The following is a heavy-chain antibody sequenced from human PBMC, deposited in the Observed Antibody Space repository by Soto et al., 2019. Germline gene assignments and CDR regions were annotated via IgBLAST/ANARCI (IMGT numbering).Heavy chain of an antibody. CDR3: ARATYCISTSCYRLAGSLGPDY. J-gene: IGHJ4*02. D-gene: IGHD2-2*01. V-gene: IGHV3-30-3*01. CDR1: GFTFSSYA. Sequence: QVQLVESGGGVVQPGRSLRLSCAASGFTFSSYAMHWVRQAPGKGLEWVAVISYDGSNKYYADSVKGRFTISRDNSKNTLYLQMNSLRAEDTAVYYCARATYCISTSCYRLAGSLGPDYWGQGTLVTVSS. CDR2: ISYDGSNK.